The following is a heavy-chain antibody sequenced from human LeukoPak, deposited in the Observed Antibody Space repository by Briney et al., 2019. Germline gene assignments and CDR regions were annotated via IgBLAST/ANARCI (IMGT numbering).Heavy chain of an antibody. Sequence: GVSLRLSCAASGFTFSNYAMPWVRQARGEGREWDSGSRGSDGSTYYADSVSGRFTISRDKSKNTFDVQMNSLRAEDTAVYDCAKEGSNGDFDYWGQGTLVTVSS. J-gene: IGHJ4*02. CDR2: SRGSDGST. V-gene: IGHV3-23*01. CDR1: GFTFSNYA. CDR3: AKEGSNGDFDY. D-gene: IGHD4-17*01.